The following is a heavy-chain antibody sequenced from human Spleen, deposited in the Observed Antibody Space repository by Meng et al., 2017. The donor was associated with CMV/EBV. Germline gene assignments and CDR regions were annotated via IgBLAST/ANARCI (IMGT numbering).Heavy chain of an antibody. D-gene: IGHD3-3*01. CDR3: ARVFYDFWSGYYHNWFDP. CDR1: GGSFSGYY. Sequence: SETLSLTCGVYGGSFSGYYWSWIRQPPGKGLEWIGEINHSGSTNYNPSLKSRVTISVDTSKNQFSLKLSSVTAADTAVYYCARVFYDFWSGYYHNWFDPWGQGTLVTVS. CDR2: INHSGST. J-gene: IGHJ5*02. V-gene: IGHV4-34*01.